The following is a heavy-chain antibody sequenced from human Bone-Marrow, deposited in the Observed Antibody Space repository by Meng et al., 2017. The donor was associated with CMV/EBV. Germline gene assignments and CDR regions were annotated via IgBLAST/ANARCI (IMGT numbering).Heavy chain of an antibody. CDR3: ARVGGYYGGTMMGYYNSGMDV. J-gene: IGHJ6*02. CDR2: IYYSGST. Sequence: SETLSLTCTVSGGSISSSSYYWGWIRQPPGKGLEWIGSIYYSGSTYYNPSLKSRVTISVDTSKNQFSLKLSSVTAADTALYYCARVGGYYGGTMMGYYNSGMDVWGQGTTVTVSS. D-gene: IGHD3-10*01. V-gene: IGHV4-39*07. CDR1: GGSISSSSYY.